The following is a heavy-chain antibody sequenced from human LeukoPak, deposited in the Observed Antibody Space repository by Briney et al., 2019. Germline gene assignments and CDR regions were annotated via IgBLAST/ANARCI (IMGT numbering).Heavy chain of an antibody. J-gene: IGHJ6*03. Sequence: ASVKVSCKASGYTFTGYYMHWVRQAPGQGLEWMGWINPNSGGTNYAQKFQGRVTITADESTSTAYMELSSLGSEDTAVYYCARNPGYCSGGSCYPQTSYYYYYMDVWGKGTTVTISS. D-gene: IGHD2-15*01. CDR2: INPNSGGT. CDR3: ARNPGYCSGGSCYPQTSYYYYYMDV. V-gene: IGHV1-2*02. CDR1: GYTFTGYY.